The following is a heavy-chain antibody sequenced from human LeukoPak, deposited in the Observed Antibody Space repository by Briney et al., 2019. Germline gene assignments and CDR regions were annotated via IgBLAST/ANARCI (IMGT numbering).Heavy chain of an antibody. CDR3: TTFTFFYDTSGSYYRNLNGYWFDP. V-gene: IGHV3-15*01. Sequence: GGSLRLSCAASGFTFSSYEMNWVRQAPGKGLEWVGRIKSKADGGTTDYAAPVKGRFTISRDDSKNTLYLQMNSLKTEDTAVYYCTTFTFFYDTSGSYYRNLNGYWFDPWGQGTLVTVSS. D-gene: IGHD3-22*01. CDR2: IKSKADGGTT. J-gene: IGHJ5*02. CDR1: GFTFSSYE.